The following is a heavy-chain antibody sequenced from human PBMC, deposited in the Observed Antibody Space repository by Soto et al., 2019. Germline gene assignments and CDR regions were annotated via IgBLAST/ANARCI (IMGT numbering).Heavy chain of an antibody. CDR1: GGTFSSYA. CDR2: IIPIFGTA. J-gene: IGHJ5*02. CDR3: AREVPAAIRWDNWFDP. D-gene: IGHD2-2*02. Sequence: SVKVSCKASGGTFSSYAISWVRQAPGQGLEWMGGIIPIFGTANYAQKFQGRVTITADESTGTAYMELSSLRSEDTAVYYCAREVPAAIRWDNWFDPWGQGTLVTVSS. V-gene: IGHV1-69*13.